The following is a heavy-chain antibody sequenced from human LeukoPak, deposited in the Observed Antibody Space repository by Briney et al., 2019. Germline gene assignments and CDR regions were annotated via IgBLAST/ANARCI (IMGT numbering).Heavy chain of an antibody. Sequence: SETLSLTCTVSGGSVSSTEFYWGWIRQPPGKGLQWIGNIYYTGSTYYNPSHNSRVTMSVDTSQNQISLKMTSVTAADTAVYYCARLSKGRYFDYIFDYWGQGTLVTVSS. D-gene: IGHD3-9*01. CDR1: GGSVSSTEFY. V-gene: IGHV4-39*01. J-gene: IGHJ4*02. CDR3: ARLSKGRYFDYIFDY. CDR2: IYYTGST.